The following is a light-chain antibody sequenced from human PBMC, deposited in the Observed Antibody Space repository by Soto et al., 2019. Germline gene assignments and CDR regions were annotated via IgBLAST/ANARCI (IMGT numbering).Light chain of an antibody. CDR2: SAS. Sequence: DIQMTQSPASLSASVGDRVTVTCWASQGIGNYLAWYQHTPGKAPKLLIYSASSLQSGVPSRFSGSASGTDFTLTISSLQPEDAGTYYCQKYNSAPWTFGQGTKVEIK. V-gene: IGKV1-27*01. J-gene: IGKJ1*01. CDR1: QGIGNY. CDR3: QKYNSAPWT.